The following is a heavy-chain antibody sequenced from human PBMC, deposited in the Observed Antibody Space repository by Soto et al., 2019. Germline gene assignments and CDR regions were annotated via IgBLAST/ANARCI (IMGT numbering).Heavy chain of an antibody. V-gene: IGHV3-23*01. CDR1: GFPFRSYS. J-gene: IGHJ4*02. CDR2: ISGSGGST. D-gene: IGHD6-13*01. CDR3: AKRRPYSSSWYEVY. Sequence: GGSLKLSRAATGFPFRSYSLGWVRQAPGKGLEWVSAISGSGGSTYYADSVKGRFTISRDNSKNTLYLQMNSLRAEDTAVYYCAKRRPYSSSWYEVYWGQGT.